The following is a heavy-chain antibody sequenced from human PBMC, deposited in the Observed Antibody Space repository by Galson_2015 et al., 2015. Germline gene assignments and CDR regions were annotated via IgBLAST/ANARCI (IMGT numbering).Heavy chain of an antibody. V-gene: IGHV3-23*01. Sequence: LRLSCAASGFTFSSYAMSWVRQAPGKGLEWVSAISGSGGSTYYADSVKGRFTISRDNSKNTLYMQMNSLRAEDTAVYYCAKVSKIKYSSSWTFDYWGQGTLVTVSS. J-gene: IGHJ4*02. CDR1: GFTFSSYA. CDR2: ISGSGGST. D-gene: IGHD6-13*01. CDR3: AKVSKIKYSSSWTFDY.